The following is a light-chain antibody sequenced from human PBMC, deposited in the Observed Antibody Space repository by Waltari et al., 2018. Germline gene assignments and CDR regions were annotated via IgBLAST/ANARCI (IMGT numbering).Light chain of an antibody. CDR1: NIGDVS. CDR3: QVWTNTDDPPV. J-gene: IGLJ2*01. V-gene: IGLV3-21*03. Sequence: SVVWSQAPSVSVAPGKTATIVCEGNNIGDVSVNWYQHPPGQAPVLVVYEDDRRPAGIPARFSGSTSGNTAALTISWVEAGDEADYSCQVWTNTDDPPVFGGGTKLTVL. CDR2: EDD.